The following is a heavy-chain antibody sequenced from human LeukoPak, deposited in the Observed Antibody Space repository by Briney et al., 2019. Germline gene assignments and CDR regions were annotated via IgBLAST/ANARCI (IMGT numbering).Heavy chain of an antibody. J-gene: IGHJ4*02. CDR1: GFTFSSSA. CDR3: VRDRDSSAWYGGFDY. V-gene: IGHV3-30-3*01. Sequence: PGRSLRLSCAASGFTFSSSAMHWVRQAPEKGLEWVAVISYDGSNKYYADSVKGRFTISRDNSKNTLYLQMNSLRADDTAVYYCVRDRDSSAWYGGFDYWGQGTLVTVSS. CDR2: ISYDGSNK. D-gene: IGHD6-19*01.